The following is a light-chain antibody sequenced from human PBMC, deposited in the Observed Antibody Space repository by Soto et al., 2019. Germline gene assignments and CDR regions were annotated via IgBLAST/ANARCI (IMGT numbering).Light chain of an antibody. J-gene: IGKJ5*01. Sequence: ESLLPQSPGTLSFSPVSSSHLLLIARQFVSSRSLAWYQQKLGQAQRLLIYGASNRATGIKGRFSASGSGTDFTLTITPLEPEDFAVYFCQQYANSPITFRQRTRLE. CDR2: GAS. CDR3: QQYANSPIT. CDR1: QFVSSRS. V-gene: IGKV3-20*01.